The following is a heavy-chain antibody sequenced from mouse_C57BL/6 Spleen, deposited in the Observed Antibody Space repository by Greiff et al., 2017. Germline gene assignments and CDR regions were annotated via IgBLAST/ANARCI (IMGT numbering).Heavy chain of an antibody. J-gene: IGHJ2*01. CDR3: AKLGTDY. D-gene: IGHD4-1*01. CDR1: GYTFTSYD. CDR2: IYPRDGST. Sequence: QVHVKQPGPELVKPGASVKLSCKASGYTFTSYDINWVKQRPGQGLEWIGWIYPRDGSTKYNEKFKGKATLTVDTSSSTAYMELHSLTSEDSAVYFCAKLGTDYWGQGTTLTVSS. V-gene: IGHV1-85*01.